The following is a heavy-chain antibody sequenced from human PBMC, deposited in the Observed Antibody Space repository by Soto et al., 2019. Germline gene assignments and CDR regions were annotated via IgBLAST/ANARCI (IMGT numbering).Heavy chain of an antibody. CDR2: ISADNGNT. CDR1: GYTFTSYG. D-gene: IGHD2-2*02. V-gene: IGHV1-18*01. CDR3: ARWGYCSSTSCYKYYYYYGMDV. Sequence: QVQLVQSGAEVKKPGASVKVSCKASGYTFTSYGISWVRQAPGQGLEWMGWISADNGNTNYAQKLQGRVTMTTDTSTSTAYMELRSLRSDDTAVYYCARWGYCSSTSCYKYYYYYGMDVWGQGTTVTVSS. J-gene: IGHJ6*02.